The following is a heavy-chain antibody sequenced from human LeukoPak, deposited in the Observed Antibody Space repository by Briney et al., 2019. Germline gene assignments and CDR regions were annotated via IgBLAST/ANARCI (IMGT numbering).Heavy chain of an antibody. CDR3: ARVVDSSGYYYDY. D-gene: IGHD3-22*01. Sequence: ASVKVSCKASGGTFSSYAISWVRQATGQGLEWMGGIIPIFGTANYAQKFQGRVTITADESTSTAYMELSSLRSEDTAVYYCARVVDSSGYYYDYWGQGTLVTVSS. J-gene: IGHJ4*02. V-gene: IGHV1-69*13. CDR1: GGTFSSYA. CDR2: IIPIFGTA.